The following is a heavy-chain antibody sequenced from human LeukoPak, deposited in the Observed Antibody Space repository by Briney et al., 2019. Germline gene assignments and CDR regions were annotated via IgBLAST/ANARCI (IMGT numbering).Heavy chain of an antibody. Sequence: GGSLRLSCAASGFTFSTYAMSWVRQAPGKGLEWVSAISGSGGSTYYADSVKGRFTISRDNSKNTLYLQMNSLRAEDTAVYYCAKAPSVRGVIDYWGQGTLVTVSS. D-gene: IGHD3-10*01. V-gene: IGHV3-23*01. CDR3: AKAPSVRGVIDY. CDR1: GFTFSTYA. J-gene: IGHJ4*02. CDR2: ISGSGGST.